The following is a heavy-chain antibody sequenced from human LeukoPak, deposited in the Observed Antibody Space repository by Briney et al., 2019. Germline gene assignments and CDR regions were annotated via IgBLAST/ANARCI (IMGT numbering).Heavy chain of an antibody. V-gene: IGHV3-21*01. CDR2: ISSTSTYI. CDR3: ARVQRGEMATFDY. Sequence: GGSLRLFCTASGFIFSSYSMNWVRHAPGKGLGWVSSISSTSTYIHYADSLKGRFTISRDNARNSLYLQINSLRVEDTAVYYCARVQRGEMATFDYWGQGTLVTVSS. J-gene: IGHJ4*02. CDR1: GFIFSSYS. D-gene: IGHD5-24*01.